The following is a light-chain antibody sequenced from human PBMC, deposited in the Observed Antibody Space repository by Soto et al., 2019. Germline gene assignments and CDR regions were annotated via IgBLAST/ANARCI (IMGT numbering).Light chain of an antibody. J-gene: IGKJ5*01. CDR3: QQYDNLPIT. CDR2: GAS. V-gene: IGKV1-33*01. CDR1: QDISNY. Sequence: DIQMTQSPSPLSASVGDRVTITCQASQDISNYLNWYQQKPGKAPKLLIYGASNLETGVPSRFSGSGSGTDFTFTISSLQPEDIATYYCQQYDNLPITFGQGTRLEIK.